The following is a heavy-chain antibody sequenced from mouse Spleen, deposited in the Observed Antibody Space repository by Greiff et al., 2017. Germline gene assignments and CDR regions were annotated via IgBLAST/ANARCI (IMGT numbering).Heavy chain of an antibody. V-gene: IGHV1S56*01. CDR2: IYPGNVNT. CDR3: ARSYTMGYAMDY. J-gene: IGHJ4*01. CDR1: GYTFTSYY. D-gene: IGHD1-1*02. Sequence: VQLQESGPELVKPGASVRISCKASGYTFTSYYIHWVKQRPGQGLEWIGWIYPGNVNTKYNEKFKGKATLTADKSSSTAYMQLSSLTSEDSAVYFCARSYTMGYAMDYWGQGTSVTVSS.